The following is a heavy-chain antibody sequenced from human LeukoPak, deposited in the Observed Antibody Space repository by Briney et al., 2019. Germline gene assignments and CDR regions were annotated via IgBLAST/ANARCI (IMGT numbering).Heavy chain of an antibody. CDR2: ISSSGSTI. V-gene: IGHV3-48*03. D-gene: IGHD4-23*01. Sequence: PGGSLRLSCAASGFTFSSYEMNWVCQAPGKGLEWVSYISSSGSTIYYADSVKGRFTISRDNAKNSLYLQMNCLRAEDTAVYYCAKDRGLYGGHFDYWGQGTLVTVSS. CDR3: AKDRGLYGGHFDY. J-gene: IGHJ4*02. CDR1: GFTFSSYE.